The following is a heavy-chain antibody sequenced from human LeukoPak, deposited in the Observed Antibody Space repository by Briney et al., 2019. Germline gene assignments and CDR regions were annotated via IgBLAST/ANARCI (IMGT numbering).Heavy chain of an antibody. Sequence: SETLSLTCVVSGDSISSGAYSWSWIRQPPGQGLEWIGYIFPTGSTFYNPSLKSRATISVDNSKNQFSLRLTSVTAADTAVYYCAREFWFANAPGSWLDPWGQGTLVTVSS. CDR3: AREFWFANAPGSWLDP. CDR1: GDSISSGAYS. J-gene: IGHJ5*02. V-gene: IGHV4-30-2*01. D-gene: IGHD3-10*01. CDR2: IFPTGST.